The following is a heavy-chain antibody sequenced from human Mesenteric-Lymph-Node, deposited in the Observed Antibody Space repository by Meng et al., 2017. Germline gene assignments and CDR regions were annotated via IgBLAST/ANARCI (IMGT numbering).Heavy chain of an antibody. D-gene: IGHD2-15*01. V-gene: IGHV3-23*01. CDR3: AKDLPQYCSGGSCSAFDI. J-gene: IGHJ3*02. Sequence: GESLKISCAASGFTFSSYAMSWVRQAPGKGLEWVSAISGSGGSTYYADSVKGRFTISRDNSKNTLYLQMNSLRAEDTAVYYCAKDLPQYCSGGSCSAFDIWGQGTMVTVSS. CDR1: GFTFSSYA. CDR2: ISGSGGST.